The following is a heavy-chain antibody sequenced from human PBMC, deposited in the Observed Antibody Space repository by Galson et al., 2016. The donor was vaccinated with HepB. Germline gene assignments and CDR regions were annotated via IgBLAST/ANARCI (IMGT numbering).Heavy chain of an antibody. CDR3: ARGTGTGGYLDY. J-gene: IGHJ4*02. CDR2: INPRGGST. D-gene: IGHD3/OR15-3a*01. CDR1: GYTFTSYY. Sequence: SVKVSCKASGYTFTSYYMHWVRQAPGQGLEWMGKINPRGGSTSCAQKFQGRVTMTRDTSTSTVYMELSSLTSEDTAVYYCARGTGTGGYLDYWGQGTLVTVSS. V-gene: IGHV1-46*01.